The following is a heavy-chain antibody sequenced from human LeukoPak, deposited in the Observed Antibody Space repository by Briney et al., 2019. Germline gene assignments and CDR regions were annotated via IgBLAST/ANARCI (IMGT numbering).Heavy chain of an antibody. J-gene: IGHJ4*02. D-gene: IGHD5-12*01. Sequence: GESLKISCKGSGYRFTSYWIGWVRQMPGKGLEWMGIIYPGDSDTRYSPSLQGQVTISVDNSISTAYLQWSSLKASDTAMYYCAIEFSGYGYFDYWGQGTLVTVSS. CDR1: GYRFTSYW. CDR2: IYPGDSDT. CDR3: AIEFSGYGYFDY. V-gene: IGHV5-51*01.